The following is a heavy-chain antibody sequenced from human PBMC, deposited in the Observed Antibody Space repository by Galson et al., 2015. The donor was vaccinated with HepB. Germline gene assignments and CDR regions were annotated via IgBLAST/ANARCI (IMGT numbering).Heavy chain of an antibody. V-gene: IGHV4-59*01. CDR3: ASLSPYSSSSGADY. J-gene: IGHJ4*02. CDR2: IYYSGST. Sequence: TLSLTCTVSGDSISSYYWSWIRQPPGKGLEWIGYIYYSGSTNYKPSLSSRVTMSVDTSKNQFSLKLSSVTAADTAVYYCASLSPYSSSSGADYWGQGTLVTVSS. D-gene: IGHD6-6*01. CDR1: GDSISSYY.